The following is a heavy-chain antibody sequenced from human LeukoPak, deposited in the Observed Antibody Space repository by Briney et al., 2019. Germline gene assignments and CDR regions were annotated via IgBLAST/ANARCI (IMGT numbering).Heavy chain of an antibody. Sequence: GASVKVSCKASGYTFTGYYMHWVRQAPGQGLEWMGWINPNSGGTNYAQKFQGWVTMTRDTSISTAYMELSSVTAADTAVYYCARASAGSSGWSPLLFDPWGQGTLVTVSS. J-gene: IGHJ5*02. CDR1: GYTFTGYY. D-gene: IGHD6-19*01. CDR3: ARASAGSSGWSPLLFDP. CDR2: INPNSGGT. V-gene: IGHV1-2*04.